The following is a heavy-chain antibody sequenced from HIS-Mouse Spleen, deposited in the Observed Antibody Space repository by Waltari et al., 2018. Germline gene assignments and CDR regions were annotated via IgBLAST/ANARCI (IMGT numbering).Heavy chain of an antibody. CDR2: ISYDGSNK. V-gene: IGHV3-30*04. CDR1: GCTFSSYA. D-gene: IGHD6-6*01. CDR3: ARGGIAARPKAFDI. J-gene: IGHJ3*02. Sequence: QVQLVEAGGGVVQAGRSLRLSCAVPGCTFSSYARHWVRQGPGKGLEWVAVISYDGSNKYYADSVKGRFTISRDNSKNTLYLQMNSLRAEDTAVYYCARGGIAARPKAFDIWGQGTMVTVSS.